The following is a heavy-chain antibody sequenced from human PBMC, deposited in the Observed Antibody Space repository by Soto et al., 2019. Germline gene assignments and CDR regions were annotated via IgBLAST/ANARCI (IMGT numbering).Heavy chain of an antibody. CDR2: INPNSGGT. CDR1: GYTFTGYY. Sequence: ASVKVSCKASGYTFTGYYMHWVRQAPGQGLEWMGWINPNSGGTNYAQKFQGRVTMTRDTSISTAYMELSRLRSDDTAVYYCARGDYVWGSYSMTLDYWGQGXLVTVSS. CDR3: ARGDYVWGSYSMTLDY. V-gene: IGHV1-2*02. J-gene: IGHJ4*02. D-gene: IGHD3-16*01.